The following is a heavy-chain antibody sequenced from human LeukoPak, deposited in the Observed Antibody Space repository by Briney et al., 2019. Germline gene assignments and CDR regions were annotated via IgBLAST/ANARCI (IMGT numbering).Heavy chain of an antibody. Sequence: SGTLSLTCAVSGGSISSSNWWSWVRQPPGKGLEWIGYIYYSGSTYYNPSLKSRVTISVDTSKNQFSLKLSSVTAADTAVYYCARLGGSGSYYNDIDYWGQGTLVTVSS. V-gene: IGHV4-4*02. CDR1: GGSISSSNW. CDR3: ARLGGSGSYYNDIDY. CDR2: IYYSGST. J-gene: IGHJ4*02. D-gene: IGHD3-10*01.